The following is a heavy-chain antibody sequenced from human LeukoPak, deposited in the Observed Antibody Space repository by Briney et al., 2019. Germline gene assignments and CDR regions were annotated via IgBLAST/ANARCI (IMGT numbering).Heavy chain of an antibody. D-gene: IGHD2-15*01. V-gene: IGHV3-11*04. Sequence: PGGSLRLSCAASGFRFSGHYMSWLRQAPGKGLEWVAYISSTVTTVYYADSVKGRFPISRDNTKDSLYLQMSSLKAEDTAVYYCARGDCSAASCYYFDYWGQGTLVTVSS. J-gene: IGHJ4*02. CDR3: ARGDCSAASCYYFDY. CDR1: GFRFSGHY. CDR2: ISSTVTTV.